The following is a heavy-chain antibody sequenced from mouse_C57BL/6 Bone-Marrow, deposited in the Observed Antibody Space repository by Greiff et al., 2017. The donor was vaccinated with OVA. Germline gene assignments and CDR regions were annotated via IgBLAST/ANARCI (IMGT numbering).Heavy chain of an antibody. J-gene: IGHJ3*01. CDR1: GFTFSSYT. V-gene: IGHV5-9*01. CDR3: ARGGSWFAY. CDR2: ISGGGGNT. Sequence: EVKVVESGGGLVKPGGSLKLSCAASGFTFSSYTMSWVRQTPEKRLEWVATISGGGGNTYYPDSVKGRFTISRDNAKNTLYLQMSSLRSEDTALYYCARGGSWFAYWGQGTLVTVSA.